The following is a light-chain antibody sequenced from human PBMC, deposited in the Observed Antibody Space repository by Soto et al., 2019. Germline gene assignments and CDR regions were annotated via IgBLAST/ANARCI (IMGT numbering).Light chain of an antibody. CDR3: YSYVGSIS. Sequence: QSALTQPASVSGSPGQSITISCTGTSSDVGSHNFVSWYQQHPGKAPELMIFEVSKRPSGVSNRFSGSKSGNTASLTISGPQAEDEADYYCYSYVGSISFGGGTKVTVL. CDR1: SSDVGSHNF. V-gene: IGLV2-23*02. J-gene: IGLJ2*01. CDR2: EVS.